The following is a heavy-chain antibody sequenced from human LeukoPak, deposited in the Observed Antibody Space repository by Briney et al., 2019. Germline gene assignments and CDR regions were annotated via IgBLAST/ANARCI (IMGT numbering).Heavy chain of an antibody. Sequence: PGGSLRLSCAASGFTFSSYWMSWVRQAPGKGLEWVANIKQDGSEKYYVDSVKGRFTISRDNAKNSLYLQMNGLRAEDTAVYYCASDFIWELLDYWGQGTLVTVSS. V-gene: IGHV3-7*01. CDR1: GFTFSSYW. D-gene: IGHD1-26*01. CDR3: ASDFIWELLDY. J-gene: IGHJ4*02. CDR2: IKQDGSEK.